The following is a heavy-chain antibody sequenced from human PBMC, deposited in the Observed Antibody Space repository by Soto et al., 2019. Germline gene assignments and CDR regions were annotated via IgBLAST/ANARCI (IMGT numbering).Heavy chain of an antibody. CDR1: GGTFSRHT. J-gene: IGHJ4*02. CDR2: IIPFLNIA. CDR3: ARGPTYSSVTYYLK. V-gene: IGHV1-69*02. Sequence: QVQLVQSGAEVKKPGSSVEVSCKASGGTFSRHTISWVRQAPGQGLEWMGRIIPFLNIANYAQKFQGRVTITADRSTSTAYMELSSLRSEDTAMYYCARGPTYSSVTYYLKRGQGTLVSVSS. D-gene: IGHD3-10*01.